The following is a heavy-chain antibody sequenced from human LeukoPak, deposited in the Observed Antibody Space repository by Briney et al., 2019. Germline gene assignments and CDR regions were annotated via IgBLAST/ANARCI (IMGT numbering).Heavy chain of an antibody. Sequence: GWSLTLSCPASGFIFISYAMSWVRPPPWRGLDWVSAISGSGGSTYYADSVKGRFTFSRDNYKNTLYLQMNSLRAEDTALYYCAKAFDGDYVISLDYWGQGTLVTVSS. CDR2: ISGSGGST. CDR1: GFIFISYA. V-gene: IGHV3-23*01. D-gene: IGHD4-17*01. J-gene: IGHJ4*02. CDR3: AKAFDGDYVISLDY.